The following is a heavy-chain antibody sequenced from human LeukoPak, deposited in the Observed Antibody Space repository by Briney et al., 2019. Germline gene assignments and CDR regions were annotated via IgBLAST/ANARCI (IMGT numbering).Heavy chain of an antibody. J-gene: IGHJ4*02. D-gene: IGHD4-17*01. CDR1: GYTFTGYY. CDR3: ARDTYGDYFAY. CDR2: INPSGGST. V-gene: IGHV1-46*01. Sequence: ASVKVSCKASGYTFTGYYMHWVRQAPGQGLEWMGIINPSGGSTSYAQKFQGRVTMTRDTSTSTVYMELSSLRSEDTAVYYCARDTYGDYFAYWGQGTLVTVSS.